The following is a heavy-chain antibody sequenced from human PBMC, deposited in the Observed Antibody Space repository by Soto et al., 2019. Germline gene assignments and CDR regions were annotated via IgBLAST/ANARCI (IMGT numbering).Heavy chain of an antibody. CDR3: AKDLSVIATVNDFDS. V-gene: IGHV3-30*18. Sequence: QVQLVESGGGVVQPGRSLRLSCTASGFTFSDYGMHWVRQAPGKGLEWVAVIPYDGTKKYYADSVKGRFTISRDNSKNTLYLQMNSLRAEDTAVYYCAKDLSVIATVNDFDSWGQGTLVTVSS. D-gene: IGHD4-17*01. CDR1: GFTFSDYG. J-gene: IGHJ4*02. CDR2: IPYDGTKK.